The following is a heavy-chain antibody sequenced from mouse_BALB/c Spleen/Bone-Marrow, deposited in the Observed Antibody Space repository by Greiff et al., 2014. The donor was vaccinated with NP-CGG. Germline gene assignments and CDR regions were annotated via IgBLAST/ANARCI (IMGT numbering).Heavy chain of an antibody. CDR3: ARRVPYHFDY. CDR1: GYTLTSYT. V-gene: IGHV1-4*02. D-gene: IGHD2-10*01. Sequence: VKLQESAAELARPGASVKMSCKASGYTLTSYTMHWVKQRPGQGLEWIGYINPNSGYTEYNQNFKDKATLTTDTSSSTAYLQLSSLTSEDSAVYYCARRVPYHFDYWGQGTTLTVSS. J-gene: IGHJ2*01. CDR2: INPNSGYT.